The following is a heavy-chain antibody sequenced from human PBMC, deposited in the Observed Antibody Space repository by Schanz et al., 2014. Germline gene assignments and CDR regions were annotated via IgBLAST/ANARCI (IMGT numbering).Heavy chain of an antibody. J-gene: IGHJ2*01. CDR2: ISYDGGHK. CDR1: GFTFSSYA. Sequence: QVQLVESGGGVVQPGRSLRLSCAASGFTFSSYAMHWVRQAPGRGLQWVALISYDGGHKYYADSVKGRFTISRDNSKNTLYLQMNSLRSEDTAVYYCARGGRLRFHWFFDLWGRGTLVTVSS. D-gene: IGHD1-26*01. CDR3: ARGGRLRFHWFFDL. V-gene: IGHV3-30*14.